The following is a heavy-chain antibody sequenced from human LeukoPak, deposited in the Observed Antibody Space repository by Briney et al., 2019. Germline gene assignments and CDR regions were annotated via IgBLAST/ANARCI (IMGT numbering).Heavy chain of an antibody. J-gene: IGHJ4*02. CDR2: ISGSGGST. Sequence: GGSLRLSCAASGFTFSSYAMSWVRQAPGKGLEWVSAISGSGGSTYYAESVKGRFTISRDNSKNTPYLQMNSLGAEDTAVYYCAKDSSGGYDYWGQGTLVTVSS. D-gene: IGHD6-19*01. CDR3: AKDSSGGYDY. V-gene: IGHV3-23*01. CDR1: GFTFSSYA.